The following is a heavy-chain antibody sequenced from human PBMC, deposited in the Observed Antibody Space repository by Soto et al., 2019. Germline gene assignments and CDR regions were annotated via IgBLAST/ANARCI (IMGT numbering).Heavy chain of an antibody. CDR1: GFTFSDHG. Sequence: DVQLLESGGGLVQPGGSLSLACEASGFTFSDHGMSWVRQAPGEGLEWVSSISGSVGSTYYANSVKGRFTISNDNSKNTLFLQRSSLRDEDTAVYYCAKDRTIAARNYDAWGQGALVTVSS. J-gene: IGHJ5*02. CDR2: ISGSVGST. V-gene: IGHV3-23*01. CDR3: AKDRTIAARNYDA. D-gene: IGHD6-6*01.